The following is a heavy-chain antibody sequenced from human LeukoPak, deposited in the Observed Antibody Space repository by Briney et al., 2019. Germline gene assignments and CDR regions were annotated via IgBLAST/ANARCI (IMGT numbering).Heavy chain of an antibody. J-gene: IGHJ4*02. D-gene: IGHD4/OR15-4a*01. Sequence: GGSLRLSCAVSGFTVSSNSMSWVRQAPGKGLEWVSFIYSGSTHYSDSVKGRFTISRDNSKNTLYLQMNSLRAEDTAVYYCARRAGAYSHPYDYWGQGTLVTVSS. CDR1: GFTVSSNS. CDR3: ARRAGAYSHPYDY. V-gene: IGHV3-53*01. CDR2: IYSGST.